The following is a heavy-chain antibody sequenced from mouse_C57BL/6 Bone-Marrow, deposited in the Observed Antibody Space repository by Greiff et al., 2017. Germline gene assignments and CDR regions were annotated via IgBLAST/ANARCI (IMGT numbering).Heavy chain of an antibody. CDR1: GYAFTNYL. J-gene: IGHJ2*01. D-gene: IGHD1-1*01. CDR2: INPGSGGT. V-gene: IGHV1-54*01. Sequence: QVQLKESGAELVRPGTSVKVSCKASGYAFTNYLIEWVKQRPGQGLEWIGVINPGSGGTNYNEKFKGKATLTADKSSSTAYMQLSSLTSEDSAVYFCARPYYYGSSYYFDYWGRGTTLTVSS. CDR3: ARPYYYGSSYYFDY.